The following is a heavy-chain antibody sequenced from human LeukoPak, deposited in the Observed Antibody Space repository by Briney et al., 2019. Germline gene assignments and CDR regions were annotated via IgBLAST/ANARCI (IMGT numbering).Heavy chain of an antibody. CDR2: ISSSSSYI. V-gene: IGHV3-21*04. D-gene: IGHD3-10*01. Sequence: GGSLRLSCAASGFTFSSYSMNWVRQAPGKGLEWVSSISSSSSYIYYADSVKGRFTISRDNAKNTLYLQMNSLRAEDTAVYYCAKNYYGSGSPDDAFDIWGQGTMVTVSS. CDR1: GFTFSSYS. J-gene: IGHJ3*02. CDR3: AKNYYGSGSPDDAFDI.